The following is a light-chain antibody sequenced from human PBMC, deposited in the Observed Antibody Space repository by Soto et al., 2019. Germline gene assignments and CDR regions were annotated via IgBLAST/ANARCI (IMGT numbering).Light chain of an antibody. Sequence: DIVMTQSPLSLPVTPGEPASISCRSSQSLLHSNGYNYLDWYLQKPGQSPQLLIYLGSNRASGVPDRFSGSGSGTDFTLKISRVEAEDVGVYYCRQGLQTPPAFGGGTKVEIK. V-gene: IGKV2-28*01. J-gene: IGKJ4*01. CDR3: RQGLQTPPA. CDR2: LGS. CDR1: QSLLHSNGYNY.